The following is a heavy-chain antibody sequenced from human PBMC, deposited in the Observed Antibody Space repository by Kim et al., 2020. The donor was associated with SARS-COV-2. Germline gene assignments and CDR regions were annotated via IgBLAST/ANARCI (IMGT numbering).Heavy chain of an antibody. D-gene: IGHD6-19*01. Sequence: GQKFQGRVTITADESTSTAYMGLSSLRSEDTAVYYCACWIAVAGYYGMDVWGQGTTVTVSS. CDR3: ACWIAVAGYYGMDV. V-gene: IGHV1-69*01. J-gene: IGHJ6*02.